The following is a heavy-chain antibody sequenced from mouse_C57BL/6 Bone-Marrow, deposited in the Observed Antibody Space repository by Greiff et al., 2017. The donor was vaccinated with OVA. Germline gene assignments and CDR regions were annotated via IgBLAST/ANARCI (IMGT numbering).Heavy chain of an antibody. CDR1: GFTFSDYY. CDR2: ISNGGGST. Sequence: EVKLVESGGGLVQPGGSLKLSCAASGFTFSDYYMYWVRQTPEKRLEWVAYISNGGGSTYYPDTVKGRFTISRDNAKNTLYLQMCRLRSEDTAMYYCARIPWFAYWGQGTLVTVSA. CDR3: ARIPWFAY. V-gene: IGHV5-12*01. J-gene: IGHJ3*01.